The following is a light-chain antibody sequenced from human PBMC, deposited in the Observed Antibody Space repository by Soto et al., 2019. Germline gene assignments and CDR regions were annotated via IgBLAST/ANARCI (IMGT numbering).Light chain of an antibody. J-gene: IGKJ1*01. CDR2: AVS. CDR3: QQYNNWPPTWT. V-gene: IGKV3-15*01. Sequence: EVELTQSPGTLSLSPGERATLSCRASQSVSNNLAWYQQKPVQAPRILIYAVSSRPAGIPARFSGSGSGTEFTLTINSLQSEDFAVYYCQQYNNWPPTWTFGQGTKVDIK. CDR1: QSVSNN.